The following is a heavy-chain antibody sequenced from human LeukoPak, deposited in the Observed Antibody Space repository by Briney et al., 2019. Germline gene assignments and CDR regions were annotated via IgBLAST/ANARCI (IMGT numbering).Heavy chain of an antibody. J-gene: IGHJ4*02. CDR3: ACSSTSFSNDY. CDR1: GYTFTSYG. Sequence: ASVKVSCKASGYTFTSYGISWVRQAPGQGLEWMGGIIPIFGTANYAQKFQGRVTITADESTSTAYMELSSLRSEDTAVYYCACSSTSFSNDYWGQGALVTVSS. D-gene: IGHD2-2*01. V-gene: IGHV1-69*13. CDR2: IIPIFGTA.